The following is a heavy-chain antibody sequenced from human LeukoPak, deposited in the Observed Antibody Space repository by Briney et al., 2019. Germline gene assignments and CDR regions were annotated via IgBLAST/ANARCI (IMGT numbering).Heavy chain of an antibody. CDR2: INPNSGGT. CDR1: GYTFTGYY. D-gene: IGHD6-19*01. Sequence: ASVKVSCKASGYTFTGYYMHWVRQAPGQRLEWMGWINPNSGGTNYAQKFQGRVTMTRDTSISTAYMELSRLRSDDTAVYYCAREGCGAVAGCWFDPWGQGTLVTVSS. CDR3: AREGCGAVAGCWFDP. J-gene: IGHJ5*02. V-gene: IGHV1-2*02.